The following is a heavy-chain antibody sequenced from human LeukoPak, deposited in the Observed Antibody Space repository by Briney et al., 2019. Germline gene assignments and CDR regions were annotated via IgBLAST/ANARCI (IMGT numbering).Heavy chain of an antibody. CDR1: GFTFSSYA. D-gene: IGHD6-13*01. J-gene: IGHJ5*02. CDR2: ISGSGGST. V-gene: IGHV3-23*01. Sequence: GGSLRLSCAASGFTFSSYAMSWVRQAPGKGLEWVSVISGSGGSTYYADSVKGRFTISRDNSKNTLYLQMNSLRAEDTAVYYCARETYSCTWYRNYNWFDPWGQGTLVTVSS. CDR3: ARETYSCTWYRNYNWFDP.